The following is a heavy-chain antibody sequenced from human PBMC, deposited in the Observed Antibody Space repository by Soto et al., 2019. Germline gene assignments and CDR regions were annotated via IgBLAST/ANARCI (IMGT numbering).Heavy chain of an antibody. D-gene: IGHD3-22*01. V-gene: IGHV1-46*01. CDR2: INPSGGST. Sequence: AASVKVSCKASGYTFTSYYMHWVRQAPGQGLEWMGIINPSGGSTSYAQKFQGRVTMTRDTSTSTVYMELSSLRSEDTAVYYCASGRTRSSITMIVVVDYGMDVWGQGTTVTVS. CDR3: ASGRTRSSITMIVVVDYGMDV. CDR1: GYTFTSYY. J-gene: IGHJ6*02.